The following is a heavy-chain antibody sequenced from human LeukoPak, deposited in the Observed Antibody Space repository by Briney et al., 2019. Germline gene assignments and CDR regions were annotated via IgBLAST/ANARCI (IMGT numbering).Heavy chain of an antibody. CDR1: GFTFSSYA. Sequence: GGSLRLSCAASGFTFSSYAMSWVRQAPGKGLEWVSVISGSGGSTYYADSVKGRFTISRDNSKNTLYLQMNSLRAEDTAVYYCASPALVRGVINYYFDYWGQGTLVTVSS. CDR3: ASPALVRGVINYYFDY. J-gene: IGHJ4*02. V-gene: IGHV3-23*01. CDR2: ISGSGGST. D-gene: IGHD3-10*01.